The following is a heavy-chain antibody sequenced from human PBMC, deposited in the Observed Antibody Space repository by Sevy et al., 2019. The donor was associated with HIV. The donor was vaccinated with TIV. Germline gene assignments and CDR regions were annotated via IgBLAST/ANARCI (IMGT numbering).Heavy chain of an antibody. Sequence: ASVKVSCKASGYTLSGYGISWVRQAPGQGLEWMGWISDYNGNTNYANKFQGRVTMSTETSTRTAYMELRSLRSDDTAVYFCAREGYYYRSGTYRPPNYYGMDVWGQGPAVTVSS. CDR3: AREGYYYRSGTYRPPNYYGMDV. CDR2: ISDYNGNT. CDR1: GYTLSGYG. V-gene: IGHV1-18*01. D-gene: IGHD3-10*01. J-gene: IGHJ6*02.